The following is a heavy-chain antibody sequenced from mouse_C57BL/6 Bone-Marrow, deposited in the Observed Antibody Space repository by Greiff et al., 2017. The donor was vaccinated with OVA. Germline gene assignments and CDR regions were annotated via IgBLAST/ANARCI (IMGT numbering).Heavy chain of an antibody. V-gene: IGHV1-26*01. CDR3: AREAYYGNYLDY. Sequence: VQLQQSGPELVKPGASVKISCKASGYTFTDYYMNWVKQSHGKSLEWIGDINPNNGGTSYNQKFKGKATLTVDKSSSTAYMELRSLTSEDSAVYYCAREAYYGNYLDYWGRGTTLTVSS. CDR2: INPNNGGT. D-gene: IGHD2-10*01. CDR1: GYTFTDYY. J-gene: IGHJ2*01.